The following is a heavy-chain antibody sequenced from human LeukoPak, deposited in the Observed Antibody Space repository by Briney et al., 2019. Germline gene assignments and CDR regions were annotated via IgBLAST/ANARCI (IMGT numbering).Heavy chain of an antibody. CDR1: GFTFSSYA. CDR2: ISIDGGRT. CDR3: ARKGIGSSRYQNMDV. Sequence: GRSLRLSCAASGFTFSSYAMSWVRQAPGKGPEWVSTISIDGGRTYYADSVKGRFTVSRDTSKNTLYLQMDSLRAEDTAVYYCARKGIGSSRYQNMDVWGKGTTVTVSS. J-gene: IGHJ6*03. V-gene: IGHV3-23*01. D-gene: IGHD6-25*01.